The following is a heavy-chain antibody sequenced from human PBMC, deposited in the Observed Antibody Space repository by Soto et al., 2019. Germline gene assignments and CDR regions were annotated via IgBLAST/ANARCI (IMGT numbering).Heavy chain of an antibody. J-gene: IGHJ6*03. CDR2: IYYSGST. CDR1: GGSISSYY. CDR3: ARDDTAYYYYYMDV. Sequence: SETLSLTCTVSGGSISSYYWSWIRQPPGKGLEWIGYIYYSGSTNYNPSLKSRVTISVDTSKNQFSLKLSSVTAADTAVYYCARDDTAYYYYYMDVWGKGTTVTVSS. D-gene: IGHD2-2*02. V-gene: IGHV4-59*12.